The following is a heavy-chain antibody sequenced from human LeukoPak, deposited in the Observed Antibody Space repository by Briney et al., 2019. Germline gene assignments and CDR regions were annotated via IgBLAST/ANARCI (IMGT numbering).Heavy chain of an antibody. CDR3: ARDFRYYYGSGSDRRTNAFDI. CDR2: IYHSGST. CDR1: GYSISSGYY. Sequence: PSETQSLTCTVFGYSISSGYYWGWIRQPPGKGLAWIGSIYHSGSTYYNPSLKSRVTISVDTSKNQFSLKLSSVTAADTAVYYCARDFRYYYGSGSDRRTNAFDIWGQGTVVTVSS. V-gene: IGHV4-38-2*02. J-gene: IGHJ3*02. D-gene: IGHD3-10*01.